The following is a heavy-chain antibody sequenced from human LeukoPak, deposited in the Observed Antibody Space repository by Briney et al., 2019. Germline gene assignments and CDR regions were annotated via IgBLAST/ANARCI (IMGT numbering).Heavy chain of an antibody. D-gene: IGHD5-12*01. Sequence: ASVKVSCKTSGGTFSSYAISWVRQATGQGLQWMGWMNPNSGHTGYAQKFQGRVTITRNTSISTAYMDLSSLRSEDTAVYYCARGRASAGGYSGYDWGDWFDPWGQGTLVTVSS. CDR3: ARGRASAGGYSGYDWGDWFDP. CDR2: MNPNSGHT. CDR1: GGTFSSYA. V-gene: IGHV1-8*03. J-gene: IGHJ5*02.